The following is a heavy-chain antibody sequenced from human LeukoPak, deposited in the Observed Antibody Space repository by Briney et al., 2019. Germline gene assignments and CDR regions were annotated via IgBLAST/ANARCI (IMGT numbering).Heavy chain of an antibody. Sequence: SETLPLTCTVSGGSISSSTYNWGWIRQPAGKGLEWIGSIYNSGSTFYNPSLKSRATISIDTSKNQFSLKLSSVTAADTAIYYCASQPYYESSGYYFYWGQGTLVTVSS. CDR3: ASQPYYESSGYYFY. D-gene: IGHD3-22*01. CDR2: IYNSGST. V-gene: IGHV4-39*01. J-gene: IGHJ4*02. CDR1: GGSISSSTYN.